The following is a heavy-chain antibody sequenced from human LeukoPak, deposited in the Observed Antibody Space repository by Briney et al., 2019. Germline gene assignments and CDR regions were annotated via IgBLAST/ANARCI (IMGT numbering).Heavy chain of an antibody. D-gene: IGHD1-14*01. V-gene: IGHV1-46*01. CDR3: ARSSGRSPNRDYMDV. J-gene: IGHJ6*03. CDR2: INASGGST. CDR1: GYTFTSYD. Sequence: ASVKVSCKASGYTFTSYDINWVRQAPGQGLEWMGIINASGGSTSYAQKFQGRVTMTRDTSTSTVYMELSSLRSDDTAMYYCARSSGRSPNRDYMDVWGKGTTVTISS.